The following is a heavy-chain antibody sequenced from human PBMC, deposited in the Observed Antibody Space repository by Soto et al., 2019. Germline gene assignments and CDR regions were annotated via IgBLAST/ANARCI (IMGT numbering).Heavy chain of an antibody. CDR2: TSYDGNNR. V-gene: IGHV3-30-3*01. D-gene: IGHD2-21*02. CDR1: GFSFSSYV. J-gene: IGHJ4*02. Sequence: QVRLVESGGGVVQPGRSLRLSCAGSGFSFSSYVLSWVRQAPGRGLEWVAATSYDGNNRYYADSVKGRFIISRDNSKNTLALEMEPPRPEDTAVYYCAGVYYGGDSVNNFWGQGTPVTVSS. CDR3: AGVYYGGDSVNNF.